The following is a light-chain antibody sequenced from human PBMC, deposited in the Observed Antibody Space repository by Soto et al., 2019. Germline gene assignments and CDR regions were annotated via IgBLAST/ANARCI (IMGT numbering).Light chain of an antibody. CDR2: DVS. Sequence: QSALTQPASVSGSPGQSITISCTGTSSDVGGYNYVSWYQQHPGKAPKLMLYDVSNRPSGVSNRFSGAKSGNTASLTISGLQAEDEADYYCSSYTSSLYVFGAWTKVTV. CDR3: SSYTSSLYV. J-gene: IGLJ1*01. CDR1: SSDVGGYNY. V-gene: IGLV2-14*01.